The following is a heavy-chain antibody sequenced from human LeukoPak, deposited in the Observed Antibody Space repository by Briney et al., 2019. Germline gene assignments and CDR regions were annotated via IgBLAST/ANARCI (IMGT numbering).Heavy chain of an antibody. D-gene: IGHD3-3*01. V-gene: IGHV4-34*01. Sequence: NPSETLSLTCAVYGGSFSGYYWSWIRQPPGKGLEWIGEINHSGSTNYNPSLKSRVTISVDTSKNQFSLKLSSVTAADTAVYYCARVRGYYDFWSGYEYYMDVWGKGTTVTVSS. CDR2: INHSGST. CDR1: GGSFSGYY. CDR3: ARVRGYYDFWSGYEYYMDV. J-gene: IGHJ6*03.